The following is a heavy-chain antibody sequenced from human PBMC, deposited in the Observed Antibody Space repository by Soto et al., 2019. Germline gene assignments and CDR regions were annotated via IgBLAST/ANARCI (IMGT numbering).Heavy chain of an antibody. CDR3: AKSMMATTGANWLDP. D-gene: IGHD1-1*01. V-gene: IGHV3-23*01. J-gene: IGHJ5*02. CDR1: GFPIDIYG. Sequence: GGSLRLSCVASGFPIDIYGMNWVRHAPGKGLQWVSSISGSGAGTYYADSVKGRFTVSRDNSKNTVFLQMNSLRAEDTAIYYCAKSMMATTGANWLDPWGQGTLVTVSS. CDR2: ISGSGAGT.